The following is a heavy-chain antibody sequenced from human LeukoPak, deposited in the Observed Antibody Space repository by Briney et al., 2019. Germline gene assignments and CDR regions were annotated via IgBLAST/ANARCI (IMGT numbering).Heavy chain of an antibody. D-gene: IGHD3-22*01. CDR3: ARVSYYDSSGYYFLSYVDY. Sequence: PGGSLRLSCAASGFTFSSYAMSWVRQAPGKGLEWVSAVSGSGSSTYYADSVRGRFTISRDNSKNTLYLQMNSLGAEDTAVYYCARVSYYDSSGYYFLSYVDYWGQGTLVTVSS. CDR2: VSGSGSST. V-gene: IGHV3-23*01. J-gene: IGHJ4*02. CDR1: GFTFSSYA.